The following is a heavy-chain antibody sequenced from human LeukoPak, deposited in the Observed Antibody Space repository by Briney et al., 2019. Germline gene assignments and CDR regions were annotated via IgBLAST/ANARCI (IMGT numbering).Heavy chain of an antibody. CDR3: ARGARNDIVVVPAAMPAHCGGDCYREGDY. CDR1: GYTFTAYY. D-gene: IGHD2-2*01. Sequence: ASVRVSCKASGYTFTAYYMHWVRQAPGQGLEWMGRINPNSGGTNNAHMFQDRVTMTRDTSISTAYMELNRLRSEDTAVYYCARGARNDIVVVPAAMPAHCGGDCYREGDYWGQGTLVTVSS. V-gene: IGHV1-2*06. J-gene: IGHJ4*02. CDR2: INPNSGGT.